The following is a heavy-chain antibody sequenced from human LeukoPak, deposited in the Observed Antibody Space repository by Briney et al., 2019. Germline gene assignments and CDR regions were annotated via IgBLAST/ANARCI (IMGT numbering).Heavy chain of an antibody. Sequence: ASVKVSCKASGYTFTSYYMHWVRQAPGQGLEWMGIINPSGGSTSYAQRFQGRVTMTRDTSTSTAYMELRSLRSDDTAVYYCARDYSNYDSNSYFDYWGQGTLVTVSS. D-gene: IGHD4-11*01. V-gene: IGHV1-46*01. CDR2: INPSGGST. CDR3: ARDYSNYDSNSYFDY. CDR1: GYTFTSYY. J-gene: IGHJ4*02.